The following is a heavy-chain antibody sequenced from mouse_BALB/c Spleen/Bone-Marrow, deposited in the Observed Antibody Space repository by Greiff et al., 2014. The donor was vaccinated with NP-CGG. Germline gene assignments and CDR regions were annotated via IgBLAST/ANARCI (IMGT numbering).Heavy chain of an antibody. J-gene: IGHJ3*01. CDR1: GFNIKDTY. D-gene: IGHD1-1*01. Sequence: EVQLQESGAELVKPGASVKLSCTASGFNIKDTYMHWVKQRPEQGLELIGRIDPANGNTKYDPKFQGKATITADTSSNTAYLQLSSLTSEDTAVYYCAAYYYGSSQFAYWGQGTLVTVSA. CDR2: IDPANGNT. CDR3: AAYYYGSSQFAY. V-gene: IGHV14-3*02.